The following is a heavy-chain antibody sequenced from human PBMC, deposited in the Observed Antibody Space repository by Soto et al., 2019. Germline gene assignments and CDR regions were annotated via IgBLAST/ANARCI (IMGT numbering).Heavy chain of an antibody. CDR2: IYYSGST. J-gene: IGHJ3*02. CDR1: GGSISSYY. CDR3: ARLLRGMNGVFGVVIIGGAFDI. D-gene: IGHD3-3*01. Sequence: PSETLSLTCTVSGGSISSYYWSWIRQPPGKGLEWIGYIYYSGSTNYNPSLKSRVTISVDTSKNQFSLKLSSVTAADTAVYYCARLLRGMNGVFGVVIIGGAFDIWDQGTMVTVSS. V-gene: IGHV4-59*08.